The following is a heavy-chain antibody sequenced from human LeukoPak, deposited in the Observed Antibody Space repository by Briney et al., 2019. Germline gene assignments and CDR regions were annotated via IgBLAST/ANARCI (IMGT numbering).Heavy chain of an antibody. D-gene: IGHD3-10*01. Sequence: SVKVSCKASGGTFSSYAISWVRQAPGQGLEWTGRIIPILGIANYAQKFQGRVTITADKSTSTAYMELSSLRSEDTAVYYCARDSYGSGSSDYWGQGTLVTVSS. CDR2: IIPILGIA. V-gene: IGHV1-69*04. CDR3: ARDSYGSGSSDY. CDR1: GGTFSSYA. J-gene: IGHJ4*02.